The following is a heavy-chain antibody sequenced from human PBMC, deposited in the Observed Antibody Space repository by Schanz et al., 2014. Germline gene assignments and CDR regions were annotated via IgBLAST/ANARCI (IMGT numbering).Heavy chain of an antibody. D-gene: IGHD2-8*02. CDR3: AKYGTGKGVSFEY. J-gene: IGHJ4*02. CDR2: ITSGSAK. Sequence: HVQLVESGGGLVKPGGSLRLSCTASGFTFRDYQMTWIRQAPGKGLEWVSYITSGSAKFYADSVKGRFTISRDNAKNSLYLQMNSLTAEDTAVYYCAKYGTGKGVSFEYWGQGTLVTVSS. V-gene: IGHV3-11*04. CDR1: GFTFRDYQ.